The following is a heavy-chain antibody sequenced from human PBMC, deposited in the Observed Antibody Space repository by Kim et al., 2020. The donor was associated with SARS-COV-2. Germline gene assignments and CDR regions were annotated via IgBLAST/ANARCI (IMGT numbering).Heavy chain of an antibody. J-gene: IGHJ6*02. D-gene: IGHD3-10*01. Sequence: GGSLRLSCAASGFTFSSYGMHWVRQAPGKGLEWVAVIWYDGSNKYYADSVKGRFTISRDNSKNTLYLQMNSLRAEDTAVYYCARDQFVTMVRGVINNGMDVWGQGTTVTVSS. CDR3: ARDQFVTMVRGVINNGMDV. V-gene: IGHV3-33*01. CDR2: IWYDGSNK. CDR1: GFTFSSYG.